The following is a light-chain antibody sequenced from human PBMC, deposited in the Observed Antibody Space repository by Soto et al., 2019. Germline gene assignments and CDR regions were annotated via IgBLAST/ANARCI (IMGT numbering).Light chain of an antibody. V-gene: IGKV1-39*01. CDR2: AAT. CDR3: QQSYSTPLT. Sequence: IQMTQSPSSLSASVGDRVTITCRARQSIIRYLNWDQQEPGKAPKLLIYAATSWQSGVPSRYSSRGSGTDFTLTISSLQPEDFATYCCQQSYSTPLTFGGGTKVDIK. CDR1: QSIIRY. J-gene: IGKJ4*01.